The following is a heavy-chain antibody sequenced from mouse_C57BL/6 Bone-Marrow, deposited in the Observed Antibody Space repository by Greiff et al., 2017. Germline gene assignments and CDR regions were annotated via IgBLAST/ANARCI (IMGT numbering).Heavy chain of an antibody. CDR2: IHPSDSDT. J-gene: IGHJ3*01. D-gene: IGHD2-5*01. V-gene: IGHV1-74*01. Sequence: QVQLQQPGAELVKPGASVKVSCKASGYTFTSYWMHWVKQRPGQGLEWIGRIHPSDSDTNYNQKFKGKATLTVDKSSSTAYMQLSILTSEDSAVYDCATPYSKRGWFAYWGQGTLVTVSA. CDR1: GYTFTSYW. CDR3: ATPYSKRGWFAY.